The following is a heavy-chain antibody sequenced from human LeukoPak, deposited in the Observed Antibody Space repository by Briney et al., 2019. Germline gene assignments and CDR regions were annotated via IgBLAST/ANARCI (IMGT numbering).Heavy chain of an antibody. CDR3: ARVPSQLPFDY. V-gene: IGHV3-48*01. Sequence: GGSLRLSCAASGFTFSSYWMNWVRQAPGKGLEWVSYISSSSSTIYYADSVKGRFTISRDNAKNSLYLQMNSLRAEDTAVYYCARVPSQLPFDYWGQGTLVTVSS. CDR2: ISSSSSTI. D-gene: IGHD2-2*01. CDR1: GFTFSSYW. J-gene: IGHJ4*02.